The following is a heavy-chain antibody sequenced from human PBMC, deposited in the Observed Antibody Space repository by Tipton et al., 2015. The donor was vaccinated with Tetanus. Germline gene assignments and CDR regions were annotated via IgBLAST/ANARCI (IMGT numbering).Heavy chain of an antibody. V-gene: IGHV4-30-2*01. D-gene: IGHD3-10*01. CDR1: GGLLSTGGYS. CDR3: VRGRGSGAXXFXFEX. Sequence: TLSLTCAVSGGLLSTGGYSWGWIRQPPGQGLEWIGYIYHTGSTYYNPSLRGRVTISTVGSKNHVSLRLTSVTAADTGVYFCVRGRGSGAXXFXFEXWG. J-gene: IGHJ1*01. CDR2: IYHTGST.